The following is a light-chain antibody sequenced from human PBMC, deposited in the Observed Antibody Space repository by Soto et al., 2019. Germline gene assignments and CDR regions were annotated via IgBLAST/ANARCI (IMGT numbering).Light chain of an antibody. Sequence: DIQMTQSPSSLSASLGDRVTITCRASQSISSFLTSVQHKPGNAPKVLISAASTVQSGVPPRFSGSESGTDFTLTISRLLGQDFAAYQCHQPHSYCPTFGQGTRLEIK. CDR2: AAS. CDR1: QSISSF. J-gene: IGKJ5*01. V-gene: IGKV1-16*01. CDR3: HQPHSYCPT.